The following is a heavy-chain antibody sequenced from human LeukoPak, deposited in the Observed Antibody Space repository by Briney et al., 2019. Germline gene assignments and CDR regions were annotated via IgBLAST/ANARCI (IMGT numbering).Heavy chain of an antibody. CDR2: IKQDGSEK. V-gene: IGHV3-7*01. CDR1: GFTFSSYW. Sequence: GGSLRLSCAASGFTFSSYWMSWVRQAPGKGLEWVANIKQDGSEKHYVDPVKGRFTISRDNAKNSLYVQMNSLRAEDTAVYYCARVIAVAGGTMDVWGEGTTVTVSS. CDR3: ARVIAVAGGTMDV. D-gene: IGHD6-19*01. J-gene: IGHJ6*03.